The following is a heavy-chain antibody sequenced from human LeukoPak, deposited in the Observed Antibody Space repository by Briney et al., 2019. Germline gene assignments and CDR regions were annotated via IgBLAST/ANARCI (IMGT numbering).Heavy chain of an antibody. CDR1: GGTFSSYT. J-gene: IGHJ6*03. CDR2: IIPIFGTA. CDR3: ARRSHYDYVWGSYRYYYMDV. Sequence: SVKVSCKASGGTFSSYTINWVRQAPGQGLEWMGGIIPIFGTANYAQKFQGRVTITTDKSTSTTYMELSSLRSEDTAVYYCARRSHYDYVWGSYRYYYMDVWGKGTTVTVSS. D-gene: IGHD3-16*02. V-gene: IGHV1-69*05.